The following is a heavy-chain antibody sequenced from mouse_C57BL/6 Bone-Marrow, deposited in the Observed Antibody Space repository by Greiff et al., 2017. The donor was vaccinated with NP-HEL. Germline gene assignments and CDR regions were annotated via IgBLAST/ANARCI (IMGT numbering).Heavy chain of an antibody. J-gene: IGHJ4*01. CDR1: GFTFSDYY. D-gene: IGHD2-4*01. Sequence: DVKLVESGGGLVQPGGSLKLSCAASGFTFSDYYMYWVRQTPEKRLEWVAYISNGGGSTYYPDTVKGRFTISRDNAKNTLYLQMSRLKSEDTAMYYCARHVGLRRYYAMDYWGQGTSVTVSS. V-gene: IGHV5-12*01. CDR2: ISNGGGST. CDR3: ARHVGLRRYYAMDY.